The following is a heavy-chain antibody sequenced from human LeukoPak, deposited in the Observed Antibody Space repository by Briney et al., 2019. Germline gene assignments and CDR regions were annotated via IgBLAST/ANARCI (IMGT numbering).Heavy chain of an antibody. Sequence: GSLRLSCAASGFTFSSYAMSWVRQAPGKGLEWVSAIRGGGGGTYYADSVKGRFTISRDNSKNTLYLQMNSLRAEDTAVYYCAKDSERYYDFWSGYFAGWGQGTLVTISS. D-gene: IGHD3-3*01. J-gene: IGHJ4*02. CDR2: IRGGGGGT. CDR1: GFTFSSYA. CDR3: AKDSERYYDFWSGYFAG. V-gene: IGHV3-23*01.